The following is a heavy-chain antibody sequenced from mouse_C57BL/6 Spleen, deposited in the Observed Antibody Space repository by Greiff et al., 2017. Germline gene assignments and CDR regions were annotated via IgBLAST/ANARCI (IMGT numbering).Heavy chain of an antibody. V-gene: IGHV1-82*01. CDR1: GYAFSSSW. D-gene: IGHD1-1*01. Sequence: VQLQQSGPELVKPGASVKISCKASGYAFSSSWMNWVKQRPGKGLEWIGRIYPGDGDTNYNGKFKGKATLTADKSSSTAYMQLSSLTSEDSAVYFCAVLSYYGSSDVAYWGQGTLVTVSA. CDR3: AVLSYYGSSDVAY. J-gene: IGHJ3*01. CDR2: IYPGDGDT.